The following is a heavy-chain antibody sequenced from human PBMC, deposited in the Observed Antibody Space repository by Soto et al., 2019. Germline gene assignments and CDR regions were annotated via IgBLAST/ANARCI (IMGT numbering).Heavy chain of an antibody. Sequence: SLRLSCAASGFTFDDYAVHWVRQAPGKGLEWVSGISWNSGSIGYADSVKGRFTISRDNAKNSLYLQMNSLRAEDTALYYCAKDPGSSSWYGCVDYWGQGTLVTVSS. D-gene: IGHD6-13*01. CDR2: ISWNSGSI. V-gene: IGHV3-9*01. CDR3: AKDPGSSSWYGCVDY. J-gene: IGHJ4*02. CDR1: GFTFDDYA.